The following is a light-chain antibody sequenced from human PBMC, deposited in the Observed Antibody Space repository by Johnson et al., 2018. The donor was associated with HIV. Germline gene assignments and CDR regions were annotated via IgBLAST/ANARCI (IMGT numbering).Light chain of an antibody. CDR2: DNN. J-gene: IGLJ1*01. Sequence: QSVLTQPPSVSAAPGQKVTISCSGSSSNIGNNYVSWYQQLPGTAPKLLIYDNNKRPSGIPDRFSGSKSGTSATLGITGLQTGDEADYYCGTWDSSLSDYVFGAGTKITFL. CDR3: GTWDSSLSDYV. CDR1: SSNIGNNY. V-gene: IGLV1-51*01.